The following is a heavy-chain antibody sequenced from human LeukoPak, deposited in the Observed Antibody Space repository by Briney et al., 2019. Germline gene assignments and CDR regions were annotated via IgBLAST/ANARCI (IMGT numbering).Heavy chain of an antibody. V-gene: IGHV1-2*02. CDR3: ARDRCSGGSCYSVRY. CDR2: INPDSGGT. D-gene: IGHD2-15*01. Sequence: ASVKVSCKASGYTFTGYYMHWVRQAPGQGLEWMGWINPDSGGTNYAQNFQGRVTMTRDTSISTAYMELSRLRSDDTAVYYCARDRCSGGSCYSVRYWGQGTLVTVSS. J-gene: IGHJ4*02. CDR1: GYTFTGYY.